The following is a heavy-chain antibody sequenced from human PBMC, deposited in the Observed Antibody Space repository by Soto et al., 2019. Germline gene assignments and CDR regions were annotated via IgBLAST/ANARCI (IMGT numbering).Heavy chain of an antibody. CDR2: IYFTGST. CDR3: ARGSCSSASCYTGDY. J-gene: IGHJ4*02. CDR1: GGSISSYY. V-gene: IGHV4-59*12. Sequence: PSETLSLTCTVSGGSISSYYWSWIRQPPGKGLEWIGYIYFTGSTNYNPSLKSRVTISVDTSKNQFSLKLSSVTAADTAVYYCARGSCSSASCYTGDYWGQGTLVT. D-gene: IGHD2-2*02.